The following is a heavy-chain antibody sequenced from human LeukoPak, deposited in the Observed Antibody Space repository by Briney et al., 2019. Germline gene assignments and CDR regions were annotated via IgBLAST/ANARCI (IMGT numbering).Heavy chain of an antibody. Sequence: GGPLRLSCAASGFTFSSYGMHWVRQAPGKGLGWVAFIRYDGSNKYYADSVKGRFTISRDNSKNTLYLQMNSLRAEDTAVYYCAKDRRYCSSTSCMAIDYWGQGTLVTVSS. CDR1: GFTFSSYG. CDR3: AKDRRYCSSTSCMAIDY. D-gene: IGHD2-2*01. V-gene: IGHV3-30*02. J-gene: IGHJ4*02. CDR2: IRYDGSNK.